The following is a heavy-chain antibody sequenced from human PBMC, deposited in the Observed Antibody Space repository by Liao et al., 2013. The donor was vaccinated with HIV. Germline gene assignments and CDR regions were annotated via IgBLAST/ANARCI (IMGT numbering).Heavy chain of an antibody. CDR3: ARDYGGFDY. D-gene: IGHD4-23*01. CDR1: GGSMSSYY. J-gene: IGHJ4*02. V-gene: IGHV4-4*07. Sequence: QVQLQESGPGVVKPSQTLSLTCSVSGGSMSSYYWNWIRQPAGKGLEWIGHISASGNTQYNPSLKNRVTMSIDTSKNLFSLHLNSATAADTAVYYCARDYGGFDYWGQGILVTVSS. CDR2: ISASGNT.